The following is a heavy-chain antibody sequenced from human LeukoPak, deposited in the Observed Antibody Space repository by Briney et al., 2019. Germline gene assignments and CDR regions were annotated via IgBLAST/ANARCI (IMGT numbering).Heavy chain of an antibody. CDR3: ARQASAGKTLYFDY. Sequence: GGSLRLSCAASGFTFSSYAMHWVRQAPGKGLEWVAVISYDGSNKYYADSVKGRFTISRDNYKNTLYLQMNSLRAEDTAVYYCARQASAGKTLYFDYWGQGTLVTVSS. V-gene: IGHV3-30-3*01. J-gene: IGHJ4*02. CDR1: GFTFSSYA. D-gene: IGHD6-13*01. CDR2: ISYDGSNK.